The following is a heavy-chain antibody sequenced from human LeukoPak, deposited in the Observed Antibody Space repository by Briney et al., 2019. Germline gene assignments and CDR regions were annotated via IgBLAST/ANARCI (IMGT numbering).Heavy chain of an antibody. Sequence: SQTLSLTCTVSGGSISSGDYYWSWIRQPPGKGLEWIGYIYYSGSTYYNPSLKSRVTISVDTSKYQFSLKLSSVTAADTAVYYCARGRIAATHYYYYYYMDVWGKGTTVTVSS. D-gene: IGHD2-15*01. CDR3: ARGRIAATHYYYYYYMDV. J-gene: IGHJ6*03. CDR1: GGSISSGDYY. CDR2: IYYSGST. V-gene: IGHV4-30-4*08.